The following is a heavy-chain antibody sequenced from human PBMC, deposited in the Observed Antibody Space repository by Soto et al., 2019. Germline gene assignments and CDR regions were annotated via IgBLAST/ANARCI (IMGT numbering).Heavy chain of an antibody. CDR3: AEKIIQSMVRGGIDY. J-gene: IGHJ4*02. V-gene: IGHV3-23*01. CDR1: GFTFSSYA. D-gene: IGHD3-10*01. CDR2: ISGSGGST. Sequence: GGSLRLSCAASGFTFSSYAMSWVRQAPGKGLEWVSAISGSGGSTYYADSVKGRFTISRDNSKNTLYLQMNSLRAEDTAVYYCAEKIIQSMVRGGIDYWGQGTLVTVSS.